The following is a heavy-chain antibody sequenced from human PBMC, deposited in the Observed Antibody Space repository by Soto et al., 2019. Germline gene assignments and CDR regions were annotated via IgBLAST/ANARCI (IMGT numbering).Heavy chain of an antibody. CDR2: IFHDGTA. CDR3: ARLVYDTRLNYMYFDF. J-gene: IGHJ4*02. V-gene: IGHV4-4*02. CDR1: GVSLTSGNL. Sequence: SETLSLTCAVSGVSLTSGNLWTCVRQSPQRGLEYIGEIFHDGTANYYPSFERRVAMSVDTSRNQFSLKLTSVTAADTAVYFCARLVYDTRLNYMYFDFWGPGTLVTVSS. D-gene: IGHD3-10*01.